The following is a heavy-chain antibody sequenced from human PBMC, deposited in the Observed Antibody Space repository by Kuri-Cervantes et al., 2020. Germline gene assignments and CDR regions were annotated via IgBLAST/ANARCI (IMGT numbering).Heavy chain of an antibody. CDR3: ARAIGWRQRNWFDP. Sequence: SETLSLTCAVYGGSFSGYYWSWIRQPPGKGLEWIGEINHSGSTNYNPSLKSRVTISVDTSKNQFPLKLSSVTAADTAVYCCARAIGWRQRNWFDPWGQGTLVTVSS. CDR1: GGSFSGYY. CDR2: INHSGST. V-gene: IGHV4-34*01. D-gene: IGHD2-15*01. J-gene: IGHJ5*02.